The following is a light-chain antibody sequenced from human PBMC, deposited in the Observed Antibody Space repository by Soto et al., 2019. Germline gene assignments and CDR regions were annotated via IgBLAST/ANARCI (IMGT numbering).Light chain of an antibody. CDR2: DAS. J-gene: IGKJ2*01. CDR1: QSISSW. Sequence: DIQMTQSPSTLSASVGDRVTITCRASQSISSWLAWYQQKPGKAPKLLIYDASSLESGVPSSFSGSGSGTEFPLTISRLELLDFATYYLQKYGRSPYSFGRGPKLQIK. CDR3: QKYGRSPYS. V-gene: IGKV1-5*01.